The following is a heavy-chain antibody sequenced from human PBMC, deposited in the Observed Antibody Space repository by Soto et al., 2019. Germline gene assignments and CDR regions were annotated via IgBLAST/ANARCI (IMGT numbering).Heavy chain of an antibody. D-gene: IGHD4-17*01. CDR3: ARGIRPDS. V-gene: IGHV4-34*02. CDR1: GGSLSGYY. J-gene: IGHJ5*01. Sequence: QVQLQQWGTGLLKPSETLSLTCAVHGGSLSGYYWSWIRQTPGKGLEWIGEISHRGSTNYNPSLKSRVTISLDTSTNQFSLKLASVTAADTAAYYCARGIRPDSWGQGTQVTVSS. CDR2: ISHRGST.